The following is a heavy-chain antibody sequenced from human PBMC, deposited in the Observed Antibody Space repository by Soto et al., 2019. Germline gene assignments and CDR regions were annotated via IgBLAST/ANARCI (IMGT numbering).Heavy chain of an antibody. V-gene: IGHV4-34*01. Sequence: PSETLSLTCAFYGGSFDDFYWSWVRQSPGKGLEWVGEISHDGGTNYSPSLASRVSISVDTSKNQFSLHLRSVTAADTGLYYCARGXLVWYGDLTPYHRDMDVWGQGTTVTVSS. CDR2: ISHDGGT. CDR1: GGSFDDFY. CDR3: ARGXLVWYGDLTPYHRDMDV. J-gene: IGHJ6*02. D-gene: IGHD3-10*01.